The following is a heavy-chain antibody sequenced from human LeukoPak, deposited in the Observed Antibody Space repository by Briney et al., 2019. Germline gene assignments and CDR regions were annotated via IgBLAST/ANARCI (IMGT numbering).Heavy chain of an antibody. V-gene: IGHV4-34*01. Sequence: SETLSLTCAVYGGSFSGYYWSWIRQPPGKGLEWIGEINHSGSTNYNPSLKSRVTISVDTSKNQFSLKLGSVTAADTAVYYCARLTFHDSSGYYFFDYWGQGTLVTVSS. CDR3: ARLTFHDSSGYYFFDY. CDR2: INHSGST. D-gene: IGHD3-22*01. J-gene: IGHJ4*02. CDR1: GGSFSGYY.